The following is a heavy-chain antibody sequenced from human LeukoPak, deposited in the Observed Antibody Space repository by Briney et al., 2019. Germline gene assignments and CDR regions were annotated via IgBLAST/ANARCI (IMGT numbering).Heavy chain of an antibody. CDR1: GFTFSSYS. J-gene: IGHJ4*02. CDR2: ISSSSSYI. D-gene: IGHD6-13*01. Sequence: GGSLRLSCAASGFTFSSYSMNWVRQAPGKGLEWVSSISSSSSYIYYADLVKGRFTISRDNAKNSLYLQMNSLRAEDTAVYYCARDLLGSSSWYYFGYFDYWGQGTLVTVSS. CDR3: ARDLLGSSSWYYFGYFDY. V-gene: IGHV3-21*01.